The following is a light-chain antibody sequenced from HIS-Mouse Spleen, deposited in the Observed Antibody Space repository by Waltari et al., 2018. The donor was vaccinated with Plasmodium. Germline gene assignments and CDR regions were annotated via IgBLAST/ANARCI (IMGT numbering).Light chain of an antibody. V-gene: IGKV3D-7*01. Sequence: EIVMTPSPATLSLSPGQRATLSCRASQSVSSSYLSWDQQKPGQAPRLLIYGASTRATGIPARFSGSGSGTDFTLTISSLQPEDFAVYYCQQDYNLPYTFGQGTKLEIK. CDR2: GAS. CDR1: QSVSSSY. CDR3: QQDYNLPYT. J-gene: IGKJ2*01.